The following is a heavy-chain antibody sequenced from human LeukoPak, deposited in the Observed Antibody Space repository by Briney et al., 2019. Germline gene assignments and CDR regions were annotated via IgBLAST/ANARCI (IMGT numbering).Heavy chain of an antibody. V-gene: IGHV3-53*01. D-gene: IGHD5-24*01. CDR3: ARDRDGYVLNNWFDP. J-gene: IGHJ5*02. Sequence: GGSLRLSCAASGFTVSSNYMSWVRQAPGKGLEWVSVIYSGGSTYYADSVKGRFTISRDNSKNTLYLQMNSLRADDTAVYYCARDRDGYVLNNWFDPWGQGTLVTVSS. CDR1: GFTVSSNY. CDR2: IYSGGST.